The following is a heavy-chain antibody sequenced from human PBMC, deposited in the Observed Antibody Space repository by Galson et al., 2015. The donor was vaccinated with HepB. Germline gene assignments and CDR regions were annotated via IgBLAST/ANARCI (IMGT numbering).Heavy chain of an antibody. CDR1: GYTFTSYG. V-gene: IGHV1-18*01. D-gene: IGHD2-2*01. CDR3: ARELSCSSTSCNDY. J-gene: IGHJ4*02. CDR2: ISAYNGNT. Sequence: SVKVSCKASGYTFTSYGISWVRQAPGQGLEWMGWISAYNGNTNYAQNLQGRVTMTTDTSTSTAYMELRSLRSDDTAVYYCARELSCSSTSCNDYWGQGTMVTVSS.